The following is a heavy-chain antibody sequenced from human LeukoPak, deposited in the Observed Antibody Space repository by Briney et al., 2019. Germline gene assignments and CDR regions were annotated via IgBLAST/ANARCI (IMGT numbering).Heavy chain of an antibody. D-gene: IGHD3-22*01. Sequence: ASVKVSCKTSGYTFTGYYMHLVRQAPGQGLEWMGWINPNTDGTNYAQKLHGRVTMTIHTSLSTAYMSLSSQKSDDTAMYYFSIARMIVVVFPPRLDFWGQGALVTVSS. CDR3: SIARMIVVVFPPRLDF. V-gene: IGHV1-2*02. CDR2: INPNTDGT. CDR1: GYTFTGYY. J-gene: IGHJ4*02.